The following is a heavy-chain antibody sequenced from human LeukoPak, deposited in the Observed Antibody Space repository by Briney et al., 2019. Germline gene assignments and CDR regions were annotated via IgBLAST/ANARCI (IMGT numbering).Heavy chain of an antibody. CDR3: VRDGEGVAISVNYWFDP. Sequence: GASVKVSCKASGYTFTSYGISWVRQASGRGLEWMGWMNPNNGKTGYAQKFQGRVTMTRDTSTSTAYMELRGLISEDTAVYYCVRDGEGVAISVNYWFDPWGQGTLVTVSS. J-gene: IGHJ5*02. D-gene: IGHD3-10*01. V-gene: IGHV1-8*02. CDR1: GYTFTSYG. CDR2: MNPNNGKT.